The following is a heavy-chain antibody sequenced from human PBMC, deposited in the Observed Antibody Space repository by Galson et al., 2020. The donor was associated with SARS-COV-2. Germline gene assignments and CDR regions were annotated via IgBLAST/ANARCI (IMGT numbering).Heavy chain of an antibody. D-gene: IGHD2-2*02. Sequence: SGPTLVKPTETLTLTCTVSGFSLSNARMGVSWIRQPPGKALEWLAHIFSNDEKSYSTSLKSRLTISKDTSKSQVVLTMTNMDPVDTATYYCARIGELVVPAAISSRAGYCYYYYMDVWGKGTSVTVSS. CDR3: ARIGELVVPAAISSRAGYCYYYYMDV. CDR2: IFSNDEK. J-gene: IGHJ6*03. CDR1: GFSLSNARMG. V-gene: IGHV2-26*01.